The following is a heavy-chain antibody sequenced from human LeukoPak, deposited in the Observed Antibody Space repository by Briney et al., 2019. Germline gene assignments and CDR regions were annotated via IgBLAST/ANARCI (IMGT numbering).Heavy chain of an antibody. CDR3: ARALLGGYCSSTSCYGGNWFDP. D-gene: IGHD2-2*01. V-gene: IGHV3-30-3*01. J-gene: IGHJ5*02. Sequence: PGRSLRLSCAASGFTFSSYAMHWVRQAPGKGLEWVAVISYDGSNKYYADSVKGRFTISRDNSKNTLYLQMNSLRAEDTAVYYCARALLGGYCSSTSCYGGNWFDPWGQGTLVTVSS. CDR2: ISYDGSNK. CDR1: GFTFSSYA.